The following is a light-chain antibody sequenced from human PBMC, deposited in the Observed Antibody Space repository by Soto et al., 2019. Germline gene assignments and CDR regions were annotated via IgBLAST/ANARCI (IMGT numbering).Light chain of an antibody. V-gene: IGKV1-39*01. Sequence: DIQMTQSPSSLSASVEDRVTITCLASQSISSNLNWYQQKAGKAPKLLIYSASSLPSGVPSRFSVSVSGTDFTLTINSLQFEDFATYYCQENYRAFGQGTLLDIK. CDR3: QENYRA. CDR2: SAS. J-gene: IGKJ5*01. CDR1: QSISSN.